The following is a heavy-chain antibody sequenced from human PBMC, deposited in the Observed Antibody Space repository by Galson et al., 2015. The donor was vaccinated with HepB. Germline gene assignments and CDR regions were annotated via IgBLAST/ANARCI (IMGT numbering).Heavy chain of an antibody. D-gene: IGHD6-19*01. CDR3: ARRPASSGPPYGMDV. V-gene: IGHV3-13*01. CDR1: GFTFSSYD. J-gene: IGHJ6*02. Sequence: SLRFSCAASGFTFSSYDMHWVRQATGKGLEWVSAIGTAGDTYYPGSVKGRFTISRENAKNSLYLQMNSLRAGDTAVYYCARRPASSGPPYGMDVWGQGTTVTVSS. CDR2: IGTAGDT.